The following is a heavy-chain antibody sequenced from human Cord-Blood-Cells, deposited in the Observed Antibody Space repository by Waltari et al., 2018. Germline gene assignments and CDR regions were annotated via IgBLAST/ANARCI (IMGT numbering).Heavy chain of an antibody. D-gene: IGHD3-22*01. V-gene: IGHV4-39*01. CDR3: ARQTAYYYDSSGYYFDWFDP. J-gene: IGHJ5*02. CDR2: IYYSGST. Sequence: WGWIRQPPGKGLEWIGSIYYSGSTYYNPSLKSRVTISVDTSKNQFSLKLSSVTAADTAVYYCARQTAYYYDSSGYYFDWFDPWGQGTLVTVSS.